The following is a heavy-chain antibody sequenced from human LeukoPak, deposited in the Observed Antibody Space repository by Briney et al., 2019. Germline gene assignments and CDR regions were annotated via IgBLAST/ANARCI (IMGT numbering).Heavy chain of an antibody. Sequence: GGSLRLSCAASGFTFSSYAMNWVRQAPGKGLERVSGISGSGSSTYYADSVKGRFTISRDNSKNTLYLQMNSLRAEDTAVYYCAKSARSMALTTPVDYWGQGTLVIVSS. V-gene: IGHV3-23*01. CDR2: ISGSGSST. CDR1: GFTFSSYA. CDR3: AKSARSMALTTPVDY. J-gene: IGHJ4*02. D-gene: IGHD2/OR15-2a*01.